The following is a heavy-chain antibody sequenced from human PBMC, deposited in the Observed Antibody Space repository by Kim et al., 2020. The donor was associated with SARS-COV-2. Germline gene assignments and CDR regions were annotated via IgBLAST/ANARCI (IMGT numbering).Heavy chain of an antibody. CDR3: AKSRSYYDNNFFDY. V-gene: IGHV3-23*01. CDR1: DFTFSSYA. D-gene: IGHD3-22*01. J-gene: IGHJ4*02. Sequence: GGSLRLSCAVSDFTFSSYAMSWVRQAPGKGLEWVSGISGSGVTTHYADSVKGRFTISRDNSKNTLYLQMSSLSAEDTALYYCAKSRSYYDNNFFDYWGQGTLVTVSS. CDR2: ISGSGVTT.